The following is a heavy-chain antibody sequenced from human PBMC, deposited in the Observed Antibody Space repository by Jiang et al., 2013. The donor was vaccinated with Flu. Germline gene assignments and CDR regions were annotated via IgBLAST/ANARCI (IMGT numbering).Heavy chain of an antibody. CDR1: GGSISSGGYY. V-gene: IGHV4-31*03. D-gene: IGHD3-10*01. CDR2: IYYSGST. CDR3: ARGVPEVMVRAHDAFDI. Sequence: GPGLVKPSQTLSLTCTVSGGSISSGGYYWSWIRQHPGKGLEWIGYIYYSGSTYYNPSLKSRVTISVDTSKNQFSLKLSSVTAADTAVYYCARGVPEVMVRAHDAFDIWGQGQWSPSLQ. J-gene: IGHJ3*02.